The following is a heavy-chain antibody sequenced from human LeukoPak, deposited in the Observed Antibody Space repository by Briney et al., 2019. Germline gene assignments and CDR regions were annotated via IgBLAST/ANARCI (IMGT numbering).Heavy chain of an antibody. CDR1: GGTFSSYA. Sequence: ASVKVSCKATGGTFSSYASSWVRQAPGQGLEWMGGIIPIFGTANYAQKFQGRVTITADESTSTAYMELSSLRSEDTAVYYCAREQLVDAFDIWGQGTMVTVSS. J-gene: IGHJ3*02. CDR2: IIPIFGTA. V-gene: IGHV1-69*01. D-gene: IGHD6-6*01. CDR3: AREQLVDAFDI.